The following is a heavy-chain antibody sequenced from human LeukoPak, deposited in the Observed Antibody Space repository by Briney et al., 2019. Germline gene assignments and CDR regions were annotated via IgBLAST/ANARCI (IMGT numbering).Heavy chain of an antibody. V-gene: IGHV3-48*03. D-gene: IGHD4-11*01. J-gene: IGHJ4*02. CDR3: ARNLYLDLQAHGY. Sequence: GGSLRLSCAASGFTFSDYEMNWVRQAPGKGLEWVAYISSGGDSKFHGDSVKGRFTISRDNAKNSLYLQMNGLRVEDTAIYYCARNLYLDLQAHGYWGQGTLVTVSS. CDR1: GFTFSDYE. CDR2: ISSGGDSK.